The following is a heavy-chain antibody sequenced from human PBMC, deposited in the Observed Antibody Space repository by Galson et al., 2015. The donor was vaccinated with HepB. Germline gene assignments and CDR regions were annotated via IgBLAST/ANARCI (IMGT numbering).Heavy chain of an antibody. CDR1: GYTFTSYA. CDR3: ARDFIAEYSRYYMDV. CDR2: INTNTGNP. D-gene: IGHD6-13*01. V-gene: IGHV7-4-1*02. J-gene: IGHJ6*03. Sequence: SVKVSCKASGYTFTSYAMNWVRQAPGQGLEWMGWINTNTGNPTYAQGFTGRFVFSLDTSVSTAYLQVSSLKAEDTAVYHCARDFIAEYSRYYMDVWGKGTTVTVSS.